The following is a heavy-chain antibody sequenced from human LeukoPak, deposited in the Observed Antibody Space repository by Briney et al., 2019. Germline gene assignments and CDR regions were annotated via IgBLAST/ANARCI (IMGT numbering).Heavy chain of an antibody. CDR1: GFTVSSNY. V-gene: IGHV3-53*01. CDR3: ARDATMIVVTGNFDI. D-gene: IGHD3-22*01. J-gene: IGHJ3*02. Sequence: GGSLRLSCAASGFTVSSNYMSWVRQAPGKGLEWVSVIYSGGSTYYADSVKGRFTISRDNARNSLFLQMNRLRAEDTAVYYCARDATMIVVTGNFDIWGQGTLLTVSS. CDR2: IYSGGST.